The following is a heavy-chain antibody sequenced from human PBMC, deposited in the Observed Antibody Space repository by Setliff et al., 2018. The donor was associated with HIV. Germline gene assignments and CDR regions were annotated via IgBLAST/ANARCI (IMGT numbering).Heavy chain of an antibody. D-gene: IGHD2-21*02. CDR2: TYTRGNT. CDR3: TRDLWGDDYYYKNMDV. Sequence: PSETLSLTCSVSGASITSHNWSWIRQAAGKGLEWIGRTYTRGNTNYNPSLRSRVTMSVDTSKNQFSLKVTSVTAADTAVYYCTRDLWGDDYYYKNMDVWGKGTTVTVSS. J-gene: IGHJ6*03. V-gene: IGHV4-4*07. CDR1: GASITSHN.